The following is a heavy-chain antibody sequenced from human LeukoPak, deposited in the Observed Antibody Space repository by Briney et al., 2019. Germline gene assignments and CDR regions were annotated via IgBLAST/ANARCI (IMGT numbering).Heavy chain of an antibody. CDR3: ARVGGSYSLDY. D-gene: IGHD1-26*01. CDR2: VTGSGGST. Sequence: PGGSLRLSCAASGFTFSSYGMSWVRQAPGKGLEWVSSVTGSGGSTYYADSVKGRFTISRDNSKNTLYLQMNSLRAEDTAVYYCARVGGSYSLDYWGQGTLATVSS. J-gene: IGHJ4*02. CDR1: GFTFSSYG. V-gene: IGHV3-23*01.